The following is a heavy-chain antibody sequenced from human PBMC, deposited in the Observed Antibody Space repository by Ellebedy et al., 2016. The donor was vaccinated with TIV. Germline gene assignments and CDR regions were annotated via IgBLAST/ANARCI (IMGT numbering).Heavy chain of an antibody. Sequence: MPSETLSLTCTVSGGSISSYYWSWIRQPPGKGLEWIGYIYYSGSTNYNPSLKSRVTISVDTSKNQFSLKLSSVTAADTAVYYCARHIMKARVPAFDIWGQGTMVTVSS. J-gene: IGHJ3*02. CDR2: IYYSGST. CDR1: GGSISSYY. V-gene: IGHV4-59*08. CDR3: ARHIMKARVPAFDI. D-gene: IGHD1-14*01.